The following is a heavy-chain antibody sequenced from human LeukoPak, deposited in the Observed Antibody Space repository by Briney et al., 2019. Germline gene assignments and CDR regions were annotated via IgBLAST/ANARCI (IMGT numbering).Heavy chain of an antibody. D-gene: IGHD6-19*01. V-gene: IGHV3-53*01. Sequence: PGGSLRLPCAASGFIVSSNYMNWVRQAPGKGLEWCSVIYTGGNTYYADSVKGRFTISRDNSKNTLYLQMHSLRAEDTAVYYCASPSSGQSFDIWGQGTMVTVSS. J-gene: IGHJ3*02. CDR2: IYTGGNT. CDR3: ASPSSGQSFDI. CDR1: GFIVSSNY.